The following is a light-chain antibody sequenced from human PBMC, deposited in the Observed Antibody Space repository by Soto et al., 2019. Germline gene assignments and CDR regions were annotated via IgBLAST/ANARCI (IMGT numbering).Light chain of an antibody. J-gene: IGLJ2*01. Sequence: QSALTQPASVSGSPGQSITISCTGTSSDVGGYNYVSWYQHHPGKAPKLMIYEGTKRPSGVSSRFSGSKSGNTASLTVSGLQSDDEADYGCCLYTSFFSFFGGGTKLTVL. CDR2: EGT. V-gene: IGLV2-14*01. CDR3: CLYTSFFSF. CDR1: SSDVGGYNY.